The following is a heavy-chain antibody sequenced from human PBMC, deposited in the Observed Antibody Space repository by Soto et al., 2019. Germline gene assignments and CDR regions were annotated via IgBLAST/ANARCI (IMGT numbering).Heavy chain of an antibody. V-gene: IGHV3-73*01. CDR2: IRSKANSYAT. CDR1: GFTFSGSA. D-gene: IGHD3-10*01. Sequence: EVQLVESGGGLVQPGGSLKLSCAASGFTFSGSAMHWVRQASGKGLEWVGRIRSKANSYATAYAASVKGRFTISRDDSKNTAYLQMNSLKTEDTAVYYCTSRPDVKFYRSGSYSRFDPWGQGTLVTVSS. CDR3: TSRPDVKFYRSGSYSRFDP. J-gene: IGHJ5*02.